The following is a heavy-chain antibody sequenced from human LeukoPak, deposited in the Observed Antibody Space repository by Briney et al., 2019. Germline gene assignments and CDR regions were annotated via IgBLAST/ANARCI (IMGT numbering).Heavy chain of an antibody. J-gene: IGHJ3*02. CDR2: IIPIFGTA. Sequence: SVKVSCKASGGTFSSYAISWVRQAPGQGLEWMGGIIPIFGTANYAQKFQGRVTITTDESTSTAYMGLSSLRSEDTAVYYCATYYYGSGDAFDIWGQGTMVTVSS. CDR1: GGTFSSYA. CDR3: ATYYYGSGDAFDI. D-gene: IGHD3-10*01. V-gene: IGHV1-69*05.